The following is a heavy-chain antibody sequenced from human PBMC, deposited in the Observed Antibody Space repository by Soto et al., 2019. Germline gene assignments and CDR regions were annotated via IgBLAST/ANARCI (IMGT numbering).Heavy chain of an antibody. V-gene: IGHV4-34*01. CDR2: INHSGST. CDR1: GGSFSGYY. CDR3: ARTGPFGYGDY. J-gene: IGHJ4*02. Sequence: SETLSLTCAVYGGSFSGYYWSWIRQPPGKGLEWIGEINHSGSTNYNPSLKSRVTISVDTSKNQFSLKLSSVTAADTAVYYCARTGPFGYGDYWGQGNLVTVSS. D-gene: IGHD5-12*01.